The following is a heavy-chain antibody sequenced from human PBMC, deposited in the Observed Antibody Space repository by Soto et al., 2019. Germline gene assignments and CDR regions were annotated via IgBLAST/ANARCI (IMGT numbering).Heavy chain of an antibody. J-gene: IGHJ3*02. CDR1: GFTFTSFG. V-gene: IGHV3-30*18. D-gene: IGHD6-19*01. CDR3: AKDMSLSSGPGAFDI. CDR2: VSYDGIDE. Sequence: PGGSLRLSCAASGFTFTSFGTHWVRQAPGKGLEWVAVVSYDGIDENYADSVKGRFSISRDNSKNTVYLQMNSLRGEDTAVYYCAKDMSLSSGPGAFDIWGQGTMVTVSS.